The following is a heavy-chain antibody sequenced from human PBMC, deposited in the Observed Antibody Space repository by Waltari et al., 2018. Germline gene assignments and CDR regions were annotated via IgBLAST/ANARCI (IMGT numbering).Heavy chain of an antibody. Sequence: EVQLVESGGGLVQPGRSLRLSCTASGFTFGDYAMSWVRQAPGKGLEWVGFIRSKAYGGTTEYAASVKGRFTISRDDSKSIAYLQMNSLKTEDTAVYYCTRDQGGGYSAFDYWGQGTLVTVSS. J-gene: IGHJ4*02. CDR2: IRSKAYGGTT. V-gene: IGHV3-49*04. CDR3: TRDQGGGYSAFDY. CDR1: GFTFGDYA. D-gene: IGHD5-12*01.